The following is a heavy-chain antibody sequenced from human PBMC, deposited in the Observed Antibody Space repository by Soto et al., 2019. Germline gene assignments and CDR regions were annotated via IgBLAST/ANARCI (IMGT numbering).Heavy chain of an antibody. Sequence: QVQLVESGGGVVQPGRSLRLSCAASGFTFSSYGMHWVRQAPGKGLEWVAVIWYDGSNKYYADSVKGRFTISRDNSKNTLYLQMNSLRAEDTAVYYCCGGSYYGYYYGMDVWGQGTTVTVSS. CDR2: IWYDGSNK. CDR1: GFTFSSYG. CDR3: CGGSYYGYYYGMDV. D-gene: IGHD3-10*01. J-gene: IGHJ6*02. V-gene: IGHV3-33*01.